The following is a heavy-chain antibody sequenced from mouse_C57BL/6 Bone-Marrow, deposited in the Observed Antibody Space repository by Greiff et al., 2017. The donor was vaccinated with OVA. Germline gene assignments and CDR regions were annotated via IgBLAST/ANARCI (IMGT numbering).Heavy chain of an antibody. CDR3: EIYGSPVPWFAY. CDR2: IYPRSGNT. D-gene: IGHD1-1*01. V-gene: IGHV1-81*01. Sequence: VQLQQSGAELARPGASVKLSCKASGYTFTSYGISWVKQRTGQGLEWIGEIYPRSGNTYYNEKFKGKATLTADKSSSTAYMELRSLTSEDSAVYFGEIYGSPVPWFAYWGQGTLVTVSA. CDR1: GYTFTSYG. J-gene: IGHJ3*01.